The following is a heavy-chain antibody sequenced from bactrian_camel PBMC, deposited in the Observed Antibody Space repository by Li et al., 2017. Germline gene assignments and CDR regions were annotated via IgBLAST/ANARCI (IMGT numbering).Heavy chain of an antibody. CDR2: IDGHDDVQ. V-gene: IGHV3S68*01. J-gene: IGHJ6*01. CDR1: TYSC. Sequence: HVQLVESGGGSVHDGGSMTLSCVGATYSCMGWFRQAPGQEREGVALIDGHDDVQYSDSMKGRVTISEDHAKNTLYLQMNSLKPEDTAVYYCAAGEWALGYGNGPSRCSEDFGYWGQGTQVTVS. CDR3: AAGEWALGYGNGPSRCSEDFGY. D-gene: IGHD6*01.